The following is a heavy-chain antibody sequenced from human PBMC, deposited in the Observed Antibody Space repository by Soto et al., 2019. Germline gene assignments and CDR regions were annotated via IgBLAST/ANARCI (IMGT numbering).Heavy chain of an antibody. J-gene: IGHJ4*02. D-gene: IGHD2-21*02. V-gene: IGHV1-3*01. CDR3: ARSIVVVTALDY. CDR1: GCTFTSYD. Sequence: ASVKVSCKASGCTFTSYDINWVRQAPGQRLEWMGWINAGNGNTKYSQKFQGRVTITRDTSASTAYMELSSLRSEDTAVYYCARSIVVVTALDYWGQGALVTVSS. CDR2: INAGNGNT.